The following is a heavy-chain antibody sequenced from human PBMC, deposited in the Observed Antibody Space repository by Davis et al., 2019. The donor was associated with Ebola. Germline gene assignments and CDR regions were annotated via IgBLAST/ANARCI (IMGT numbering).Heavy chain of an antibody. CDR2: IFYSGST. CDR1: GGSISSSSYY. Sequence: MPSETLSLTCTVSGGSISSSSYYWGWIRQPPGKGLEWIGSIFYSGSTQYNPSLKSRVTISVDTSKNQFSLKLSSVTAADTAVYYCALGDSSRWFDPWGQGTLVTVSS. J-gene: IGHJ5*02. CDR3: ALGDSSRWFDP. V-gene: IGHV4-39*07. D-gene: IGHD3-22*01.